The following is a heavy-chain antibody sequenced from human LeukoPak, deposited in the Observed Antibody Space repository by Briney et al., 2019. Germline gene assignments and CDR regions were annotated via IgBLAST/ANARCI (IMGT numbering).Heavy chain of an antibody. CDR3: ARGRCRNSGCRPYFDY. D-gene: IGHD2/OR15-2a*01. Sequence: SETPSLNCTVSGDSISNYYWSWIRQPPGKGLEWIGYIYYSESTNYNPSLKSRVTISTDTSKSQFSLSLRSVTAEDTGIYYCARGRCRNSGCRPYFDYWGQGTQVTVSS. CDR2: IYYSEST. CDR1: GDSISNYY. V-gene: IGHV4-59*01. J-gene: IGHJ4*02.